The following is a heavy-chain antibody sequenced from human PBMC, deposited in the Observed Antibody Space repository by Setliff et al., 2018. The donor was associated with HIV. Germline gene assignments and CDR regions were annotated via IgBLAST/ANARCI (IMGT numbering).Heavy chain of an antibody. V-gene: IGHV4-61*02. J-gene: IGHJ6*03. CDR1: GGSISSGSHY. Sequence: SETLSLTCTVSGGSISSGSHYWNWVRQSAGKGLEWIGRIYSSGSTNYNPSLNSRVSISVDTSKNQFSLKLNSVTAADTAVYFCARDKGGTYDGMYYYYYMDVWGRGTTVTVSS. CDR3: ARDKGGTYDGMYYYYYMDV. D-gene: IGHD1-26*01. CDR2: IYSSGST.